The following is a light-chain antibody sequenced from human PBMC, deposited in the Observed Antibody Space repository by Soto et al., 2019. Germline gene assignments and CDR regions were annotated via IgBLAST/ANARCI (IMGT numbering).Light chain of an antibody. CDR3: QQYNSYSWT. CDR1: QSISSW. V-gene: IGKV1-5*01. Sequence: EIQMTQSPSTLSAAVGDRVTITSRSSQSISSWLAWYQQKPGKAPKLLIYDASSLESGVPSRFSGSGSGTEFTLTISSLQHDDFATYYCQQYNSYSWTFGQGIKVDIK. CDR2: DAS. J-gene: IGKJ1*01.